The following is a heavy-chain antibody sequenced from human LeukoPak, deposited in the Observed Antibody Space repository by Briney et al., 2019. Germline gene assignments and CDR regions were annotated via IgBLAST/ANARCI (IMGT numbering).Heavy chain of an antibody. CDR3: ARDPGVLWFGEFGWFDP. CDR2: INPNSGGT. Sequence: ASVKVSCKASGYTFTGYYMHWVRQAPGQGLEWMGWINPNSGGTNYAQKFQGRVTMTRDTSISTAYMELSRLRSDDTAVYYCARDPGVLWFGEFGWFDPWGQGTLVTVSS. D-gene: IGHD3-10*01. J-gene: IGHJ5*02. V-gene: IGHV1-2*02. CDR1: GYTFTGYY.